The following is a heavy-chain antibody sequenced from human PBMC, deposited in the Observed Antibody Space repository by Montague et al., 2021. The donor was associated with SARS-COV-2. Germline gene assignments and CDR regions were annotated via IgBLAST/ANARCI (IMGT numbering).Heavy chain of an antibody. J-gene: IGHJ6*02. CDR3: ACGEITTRGLIYYYGMDV. V-gene: IGHV4-34*01. D-gene: IGHD4-11*01. CDR1: GGSFSGYY. Sequence: SETLSLTCAVYGGSFSGYYWTWIRQSPRKGLDLIGEINHSGSTNYNPSFKSRVTISVDTSKNQFSLKLSSVTAADTAVYYCACGEITTRGLIYYYGMDVWGQGTTVTVSS. CDR2: INHSGST.